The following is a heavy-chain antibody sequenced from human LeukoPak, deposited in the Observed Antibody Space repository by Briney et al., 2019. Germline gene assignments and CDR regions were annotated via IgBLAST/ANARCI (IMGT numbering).Heavy chain of an antibody. Sequence: ASETLSLTCTVSGGSISSYYWSWIRQPAGKGLEWIGRIYTSGSTSYNPSLKSRVTMSVDTSKNQFSLRLSSVTAADTAVYYCARDRRGRDGYNYYYDYWGQGTLVTVSS. CDR1: GGSISSYY. CDR3: ARDRRGRDGYNYYYDY. CDR2: IYTSGST. D-gene: IGHD5-24*01. J-gene: IGHJ4*02. V-gene: IGHV4-4*07.